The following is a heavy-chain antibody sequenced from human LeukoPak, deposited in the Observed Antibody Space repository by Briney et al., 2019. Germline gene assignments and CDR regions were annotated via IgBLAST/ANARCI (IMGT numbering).Heavy chain of an antibody. Sequence: SETLSLTCTVSGGPISSYYWIWIRQPPGKGLEWIGYIYYSGSTNYNPSLKSRVTISVDTSKNQFSLKLSSVTAADTAVYYCARRNSGSYFDYWGQGTLVTVSS. CDR1: GGPISSYY. D-gene: IGHD2/OR15-2a*01. J-gene: IGHJ4*02. CDR2: IYYSGST. CDR3: ARRNSGSYFDY. V-gene: IGHV4-59*08.